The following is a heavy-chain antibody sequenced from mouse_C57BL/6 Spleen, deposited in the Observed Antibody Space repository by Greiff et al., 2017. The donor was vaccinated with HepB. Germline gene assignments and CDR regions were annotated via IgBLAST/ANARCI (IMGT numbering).Heavy chain of an antibody. J-gene: IGHJ4*01. CDR2: ISYDGSN. CDR1: GYSITSGYY. V-gene: IGHV3-6*01. CDR3: ARDGGPLYAMDY. Sequence: EVKLQESGPGLVKPSQSLSLTCSVTGYSITSGYYWNWIRQFPGNKLEWMGYISYDGSNNYNPSLKNRISITRDTSKNQFFLKLNSVTTEDTATYYCARDGGPLYAMDYWGQGTSVTVSS.